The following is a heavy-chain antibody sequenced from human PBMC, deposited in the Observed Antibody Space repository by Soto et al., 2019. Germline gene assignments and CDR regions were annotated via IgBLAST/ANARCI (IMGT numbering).Heavy chain of an antibody. J-gene: IGHJ1*01. CDR3: ARDYYDISRFQH. V-gene: IGHV3-66*01. D-gene: IGHD3-22*01. Sequence: GGSLRLSCAASGFTVSSNYMSWVRQAPGKGLEWVSVIYSGGSTYYADSVKGSFTISRDNSKNTLYLQMNSLRAEDTAVYYCARDYYDISRFQHWGQGTLVTVSS. CDR2: IYSGGST. CDR1: GFTVSSNY.